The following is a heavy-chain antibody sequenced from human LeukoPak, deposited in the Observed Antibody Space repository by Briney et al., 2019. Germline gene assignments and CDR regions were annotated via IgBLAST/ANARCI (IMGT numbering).Heavy chain of an antibody. V-gene: IGHV3-23*01. Sequence: GGPLRLSCAASGFTFSTYAMSWVRQAPGKGLEWVSAISGSGGSTYYADSVKGRFTISRDNSKNTLYLQMNSLRAEDTAVYYCAKGEEVRGVITPFNDYWGQGTLVTVSS. CDR3: AKGEEVRGVITPFNDY. J-gene: IGHJ4*02. CDR2: ISGSGGST. D-gene: IGHD3-10*01. CDR1: GFTFSTYA.